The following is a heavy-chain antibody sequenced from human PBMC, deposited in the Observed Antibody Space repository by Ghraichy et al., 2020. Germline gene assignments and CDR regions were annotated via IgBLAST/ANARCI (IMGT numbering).Heavy chain of an antibody. CDR2: IYYSGST. Sequence: SQTLSLTCTVSGGSISSYYWSWIRQPPGKGLEWIGHIYYSGSTNYNPSLKSRVTISVDTSKNQFSLKLSSLTAAATAVYYCARVITMVRGVTYSNWFDPWGQGTLVTVSS. CDR1: GGSISSYY. D-gene: IGHD3-10*01. V-gene: IGHV4-59*01. J-gene: IGHJ5*02. CDR3: ARVITMVRGVTYSNWFDP.